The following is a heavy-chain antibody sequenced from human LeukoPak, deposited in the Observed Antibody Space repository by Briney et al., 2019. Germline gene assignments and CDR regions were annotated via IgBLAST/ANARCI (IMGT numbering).Heavy chain of an antibody. V-gene: IGHV3-9*01. CDR2: ISRNSDSI. Sequence: GGSLRLSCAASGFTFDDYAMHWVRQAPGKGLEWVSGISRNSDSIGYADSVKGRFIISRDNAKDSLYLQMNSLRAEDTAEYYCAKSLLTTATGTGRAFDIWGQGTMVTVSS. J-gene: IGHJ3*02. D-gene: IGHD1-1*01. CDR1: GFTFDDYA. CDR3: AKSLLTTATGTGRAFDI.